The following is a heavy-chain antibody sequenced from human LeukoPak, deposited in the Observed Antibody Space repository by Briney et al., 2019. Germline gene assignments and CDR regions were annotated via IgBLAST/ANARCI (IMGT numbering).Heavy chain of an antibody. CDR3: AKCESGSYLNHYYYYYMDV. CDR2: IHYAATSE. D-gene: IGHD3-10*01. Sequence: PGGSLRLSCAASGFTFSNNAMHWVRQAPGKGLEWLAFIHYAATSEYYADSVKGRFTISRDNSKNTLYLQMNSLRAEDTAVYYCAKCESGSYLNHYYYYYMDVWGKGTTVTISS. CDR1: GFTFSNNA. J-gene: IGHJ6*03. V-gene: IGHV3-30*02.